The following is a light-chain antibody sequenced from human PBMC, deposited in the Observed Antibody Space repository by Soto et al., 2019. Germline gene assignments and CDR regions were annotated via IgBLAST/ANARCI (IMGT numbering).Light chain of an antibody. CDR3: QQYGSSPPS. CDR1: QSLRSS. V-gene: IGKV3-20*01. J-gene: IGKJ5*01. Sequence: ETMMTQSPDTLSVSLGEIATLSFRASQSLRSSLAWYQQKPGQAPRLLIYGASSRATGIPDRFSGSGSGTDFTLTISRLEPEDFAVYYCQQYGSSPPSFGQGTRLEIK. CDR2: GAS.